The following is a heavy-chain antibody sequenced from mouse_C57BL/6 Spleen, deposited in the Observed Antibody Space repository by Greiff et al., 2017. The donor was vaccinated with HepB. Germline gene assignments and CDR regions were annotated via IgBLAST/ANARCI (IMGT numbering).Heavy chain of an antibody. CDR1: GFTFSDYG. Sequence: EVKLMESGGGLVKPGGSLKLSCAASGFTFSDYGMHWVRQAPEKGLEWVAYISSGSSTIYYADTVKGRFTISRDNAKNTLFLQMTSLRSEDTAMYYCARREDGNYYFDYWGQGTTLTVSS. D-gene: IGHD2-1*01. CDR2: ISSGSSTI. CDR3: ARREDGNYYFDY. V-gene: IGHV5-17*01. J-gene: IGHJ2*01.